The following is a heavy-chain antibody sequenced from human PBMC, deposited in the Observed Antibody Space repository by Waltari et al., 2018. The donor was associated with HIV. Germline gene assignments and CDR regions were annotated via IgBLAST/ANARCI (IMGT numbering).Heavy chain of an antibody. CDR3: AREYSGNRYFDH. J-gene: IGHJ4*02. CDR2: ISGDGNTT. D-gene: IGHD1-26*01. Sequence: EVQVVESGGGSVQPGGSLRLSCVVSGFTFSSHWMHWVRQVPGKGLMWVSRISGDGNTTTYADSVKGRFTISRDNAKNILFLEMNTLRAEDTAVYYCAREYSGNRYFDHWGQGTLVTVSS. CDR1: GFTFSSHW. V-gene: IGHV3-74*03.